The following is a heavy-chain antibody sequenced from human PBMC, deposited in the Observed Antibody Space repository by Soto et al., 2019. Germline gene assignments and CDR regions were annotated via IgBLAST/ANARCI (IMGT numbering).Heavy chain of an antibody. CDR1: GYSFTSYW. D-gene: IGHD3-22*01. CDR3: ARARYYYDSSGYPKPYYFDY. V-gene: IGHV5-51*01. J-gene: IGHJ4*02. Sequence: GESLKISCKGSGYSFTSYWIGWVRQMPGKGLEWMGIIYPGDSDTRYSPSFQGQVTISADKSISTAYLQWSSLKASDTAMYYCARARYYYDSSGYPKPYYFDYWGQGTLVTVSS. CDR2: IYPGDSDT.